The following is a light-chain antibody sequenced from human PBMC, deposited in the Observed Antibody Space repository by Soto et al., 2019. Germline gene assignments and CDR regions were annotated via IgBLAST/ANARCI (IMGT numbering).Light chain of an antibody. V-gene: IGKV3-20*01. J-gene: IGKJ3*01. Sequence: EIVLTQSPGTLSLSAGERATLSCRASQTISINYLAWYQQKPGQAPRLLIFGASYRATGIPDRFSGSGSGTDFTLTISRLEPEDCAVYYCQQYGRSPPEFTFGPGTKVDIK. CDR2: GAS. CDR3: QQYGRSPPEFT. CDR1: QTISINY.